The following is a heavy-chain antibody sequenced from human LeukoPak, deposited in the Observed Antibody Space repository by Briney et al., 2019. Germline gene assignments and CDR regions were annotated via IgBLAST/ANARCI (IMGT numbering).Heavy chain of an antibody. CDR1: GYIFTSYW. V-gene: IGHV5-51*01. J-gene: IGHJ4*02. D-gene: IGHD3-10*01. CDR2: IYPGDSGT. Sequence: GESLKISCKGSGYIFTSYWIGWVRQMPGKGLEWMGIIYPGDSGTKYSPSFQGQVTISADKSITTAYLQWSSLKASDTAMYFCARHPYYFYSWCYYIDYWGQGTLVTVSS. CDR3: ARHPYYFYSWCYYIDY.